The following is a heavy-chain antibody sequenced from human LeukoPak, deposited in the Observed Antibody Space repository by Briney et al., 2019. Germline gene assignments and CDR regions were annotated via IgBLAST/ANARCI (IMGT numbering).Heavy chain of an antibody. CDR2: INPSGGST. CDR1: GYTFTRYY. CDR3: ARGPSITLVRGGQWYYYMDV. Sequence: ASVKVSCKASGYTFTRYYMHWVRQATGQALEWMGIINPSGGSTNYAQKFQGRVTMTRDTSTNTVYMELSSLRSEDTAVYYCARGPSITLVRGGQWYYYMDVWGKGTTVTISS. V-gene: IGHV1-46*01. D-gene: IGHD3-10*01. J-gene: IGHJ6*03.